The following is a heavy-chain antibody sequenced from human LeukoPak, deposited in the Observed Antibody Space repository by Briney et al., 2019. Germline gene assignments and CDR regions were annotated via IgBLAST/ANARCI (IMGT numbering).Heavy chain of an antibody. D-gene: IGHD1-7*01. V-gene: IGHV3-7*01. CDR3: ARVELELPSYYYYMDV. CDR1: GFTFSSYW. Sequence: GGSLRLSCAASGFTFSSYWMSWVRQAPGKGLEWVANIKQDGSEKYYVDSVKGRFTISRDNAKNSLYLQMNSLRAEDTAVYYCARVELELPSYYYYMDVWGKGTTVTVSS. CDR2: IKQDGSEK. J-gene: IGHJ6*03.